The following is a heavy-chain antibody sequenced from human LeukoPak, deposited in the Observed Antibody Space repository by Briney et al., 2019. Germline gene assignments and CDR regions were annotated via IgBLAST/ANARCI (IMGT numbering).Heavy chain of an antibody. D-gene: IGHD4-23*01. CDR3: ARSDYGSNSPAFDI. V-gene: IGHV1-69*02. CDR2: IIPILGIA. Sequence: ASVKVSCKASGGTFSSYTISWVRQAPGQGLEWMGRIIPILGIANYTQKFQGRVTITADKSTSTAYMELSSLRAEDTAVYYCARSDYGSNSPAFDIWGQGTMVTVSS. CDR1: GGTFSSYT. J-gene: IGHJ3*02.